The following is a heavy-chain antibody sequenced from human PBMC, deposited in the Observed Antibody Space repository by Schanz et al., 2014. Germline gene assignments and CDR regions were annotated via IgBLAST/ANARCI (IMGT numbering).Heavy chain of an antibody. Sequence: QVQLVQSGGEMKKPGASVKVSCKASGYTFTYYGLSWVSQAPGQGLEWLARIRPDNGHTTYSQKVRDRVIFTTDTTANTAYMELSTLRSDDTAHYYCVRVPSRDASFDLWGHGTLVTVSS. J-gene: IGHJ5*02. CDR3: VRVPSRDASFDL. V-gene: IGHV1-18*01. CDR2: IRPDNGHT. CDR1: GYTFTYYG.